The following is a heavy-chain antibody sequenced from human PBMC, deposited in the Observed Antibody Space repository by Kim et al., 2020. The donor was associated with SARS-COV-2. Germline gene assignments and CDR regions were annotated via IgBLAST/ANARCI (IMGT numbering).Heavy chain of an antibody. CDR3: ARGRGIVPPYYFDY. Sequence: ADSVKGRFTIARDNAKNSLYLQMNSLRDEDTAVYYCARGRGIVPPYYFDYWGQGTLVTVSS. V-gene: IGHV3-48*02. D-gene: IGHD2-2*01. J-gene: IGHJ4*02.